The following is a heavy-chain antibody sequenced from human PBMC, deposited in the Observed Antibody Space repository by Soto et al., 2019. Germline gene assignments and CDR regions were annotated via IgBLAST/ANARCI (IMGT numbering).Heavy chain of an antibody. Sequence: GGSLRLSCIASGFTFRNYAMAWVRQAPGEDLEWVSAIGTSGTPTLYADSVKSRFSISRDDPRNTVSLQMNSLGVEDTATYYCTRILWSSRRDALDIWGQGTTVTVSS. D-gene: IGHD2-21*01. CDR3: TRILWSSRRDALDI. J-gene: IGHJ6*02. CDR1: GFTFRNYA. CDR2: IGTSGTPT. V-gene: IGHV3-23*01.